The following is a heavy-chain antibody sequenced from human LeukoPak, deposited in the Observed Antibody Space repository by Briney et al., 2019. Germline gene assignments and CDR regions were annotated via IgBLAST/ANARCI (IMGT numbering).Heavy chain of an antibody. D-gene: IGHD3-16*02. CDR2: FYTSGST. CDR1: GGSISSYY. Sequence: SETLSLTCTVPGGSISSYYWSWIRQPAGKGLEWIGRFYTSGSTNYNPSLKSRVTMSVDTSKNQFSLKLSSVTAADTAVYYCARDSSSLWFDPWGQGTLVTVSS. CDR3: ARDSSSLWFDP. V-gene: IGHV4-4*07. J-gene: IGHJ5*02.